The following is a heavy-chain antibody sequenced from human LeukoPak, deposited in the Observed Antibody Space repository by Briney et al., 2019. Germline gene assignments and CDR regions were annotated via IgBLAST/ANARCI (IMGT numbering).Heavy chain of an antibody. CDR2: ISGSGDTT. J-gene: IGHJ3*02. V-gene: IGHV3-23*01. CDR1: GFNFTNYA. CDR3: ARGAYYYDSSGGAFDI. Sequence: GGSLRLSCAASGFNFTNYAMSWVRQAPGKGLEWVSTISGSGDTTYYADSVKGRFTVSRDNSKNTLYLQMNSLRAEDTAVYYCARGAYYYDSSGGAFDIWGQGTMVTVSS. D-gene: IGHD3-22*01.